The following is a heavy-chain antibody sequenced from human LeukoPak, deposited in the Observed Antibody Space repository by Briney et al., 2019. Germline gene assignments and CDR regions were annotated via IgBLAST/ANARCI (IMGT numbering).Heavy chain of an antibody. CDR1: GLTFDDYA. CDR2: MSWNSGRI. Sequence: PGGSLRLSCAASGLTFDDYAMHWVRQAPGKGLEWVSGMSWNSGRIGYADSVKGRFTISRDNAKNSLYLQMHSLRAEDTAFYYCAKSEGSGYYYFMDVWGKGTTVTVSS. J-gene: IGHJ6*03. D-gene: IGHD6-19*01. V-gene: IGHV3-9*01. CDR3: AKSEGSGYYYFMDV.